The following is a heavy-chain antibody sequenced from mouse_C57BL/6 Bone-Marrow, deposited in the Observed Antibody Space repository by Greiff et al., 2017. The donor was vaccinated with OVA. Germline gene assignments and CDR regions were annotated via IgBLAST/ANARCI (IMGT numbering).Heavy chain of an antibody. Sequence: LVESGAELVRPGASVTLSCKASGYTFTDYEMHWVKQTPVHGLEWIGAIDPETGGTAYNQKFKGKAILTADKSSSTAYMELRSLTSEDSAVYYCTRSSCLFDYWGQGTTLTVSS. D-gene: IGHD1-1*01. CDR2: IDPETGGT. J-gene: IGHJ2*01. V-gene: IGHV1-15*01. CDR1: GYTFTDYE. CDR3: TRSSCLFDY.